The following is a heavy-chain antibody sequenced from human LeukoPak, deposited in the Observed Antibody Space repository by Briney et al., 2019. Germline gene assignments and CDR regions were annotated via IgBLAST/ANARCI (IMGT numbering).Heavy chain of an antibody. V-gene: IGHV3-53*01. Sequence: TGGSLRLSCAASGFTVSSNYMSWVRQAPGEGLEWVSVIYSGGSTYYADSVKGRFTISRDNSKNTLYLQMNSLRAEDTAVYYCARLSYYYDSSGYYYFDYWGQGTLVTVSS. CDR3: ARLSYYYDSSGYYYFDY. CDR1: GFTVSSNY. D-gene: IGHD3-22*01. CDR2: IYSGGST. J-gene: IGHJ4*02.